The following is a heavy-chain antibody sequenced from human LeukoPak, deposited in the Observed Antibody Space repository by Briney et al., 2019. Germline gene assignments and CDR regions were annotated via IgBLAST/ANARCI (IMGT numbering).Heavy chain of an antibody. CDR1: GFTFSSYA. J-gene: IGHJ5*02. V-gene: IGHV3-21*01. D-gene: IGHD3-10*01. CDR2: ISSGSDYI. Sequence: PGGSLRLSCAASGFTFSSYAMSWVRQAPARGLEWVSTISSGSDYIYHADSVKGRFTISRDNAKNSLYLQTNSLRAEDTAVYYCARDYGSGSYYINWFDPWGQGTLVTVSS. CDR3: ARDYGSGSYYINWFDP.